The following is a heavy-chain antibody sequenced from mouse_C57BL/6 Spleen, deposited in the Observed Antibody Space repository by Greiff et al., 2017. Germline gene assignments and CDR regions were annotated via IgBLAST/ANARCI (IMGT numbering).Heavy chain of an antibody. CDR2: INPSTGGT. J-gene: IGHJ2*01. CDR1: GYSFTGYY. V-gene: IGHV1-43*01. Sequence: DVKLQESGPELVKPGASVKISCKASGYSFTGYYMHWVKQSSEKSLEWIGEINPSTGGTSYNQKFKGKATLTVDKSSSTAYMQLKSLTSEDSAVYYCASYPSYFDYWGQGTTLTVSS. CDR3: ASYPSYFDY.